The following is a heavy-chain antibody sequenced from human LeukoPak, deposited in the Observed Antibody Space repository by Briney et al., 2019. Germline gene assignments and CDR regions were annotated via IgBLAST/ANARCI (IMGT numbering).Heavy chain of an antibody. J-gene: IGHJ4*02. V-gene: IGHV4-59*01. CDR3: ATEGDARDGYKGRPIDY. CDR1: GGSISSYY. D-gene: IGHD5-24*01. Sequence: SETLSLTCTVSGGSISSYYWSWIRQPPGKGLEWIGYIYYSGSTNYNPSLKSRVTISVDTSKNQFSLKLSSVTAADTAVYYCATEGDARDGYKGRPIDYWGQGTLVTVSS. CDR2: IYYSGST.